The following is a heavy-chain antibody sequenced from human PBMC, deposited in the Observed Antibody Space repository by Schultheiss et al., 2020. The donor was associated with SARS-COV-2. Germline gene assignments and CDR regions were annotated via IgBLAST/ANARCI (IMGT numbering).Heavy chain of an antibody. V-gene: IGHV3-15*01. CDR1: GFTFSSYA. CDR3: SRGPITMIVVADAFDI. J-gene: IGHJ3*02. CDR2: IKSKTDGGTT. D-gene: IGHD3-22*01. Sequence: GESLKISCAASGFTFSSYAMSWVRQAPGKGLEWVGRIKSKTDGGTTDYAAPVKGRFTISRDDSKSITYLQMKSLKTEDTAVYYCSRGPITMIVVADAFDIWGQGTMVTVSS.